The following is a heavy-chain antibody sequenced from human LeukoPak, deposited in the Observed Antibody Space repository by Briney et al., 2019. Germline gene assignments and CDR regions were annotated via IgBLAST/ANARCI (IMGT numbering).Heavy chain of an antibody. CDR1: GFTFSSYS. CDR2: ISGGGGST. J-gene: IGHJ4*02. V-gene: IGHV3-23*01. Sequence: PGGSLRLSCAASGFTFSSYSMSWVRQAPGKGLEWVSAISGGGGSTYYADSVKGRFTISRDNSKNTLYLQMNSLRAEDTAVYYCAKDRGYSGYDFSFDSWGQGTLVTVSS. CDR3: AKDRGYSGYDFSFDS. D-gene: IGHD5-12*01.